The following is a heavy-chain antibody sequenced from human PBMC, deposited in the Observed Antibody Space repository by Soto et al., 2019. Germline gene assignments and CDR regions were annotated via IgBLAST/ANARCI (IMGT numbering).Heavy chain of an antibody. CDR3: ARNGAYSSSQFGMDV. J-gene: IGHJ6*02. CDR2: IVTIFGTA. D-gene: IGHD6-13*01. Sequence: QVQLVQSGADVKKPGSSVKVSCQASGGTLSYNAFSWVRQAPGQGLEWMGGIVTIFGTANHAQKFQGRVTITADESTSTAYMELSSLRSDDTAVYYCARNGAYSSSQFGMDVWGQGTTVTVSS. CDR1: GGTLSYNA. V-gene: IGHV1-69*01.